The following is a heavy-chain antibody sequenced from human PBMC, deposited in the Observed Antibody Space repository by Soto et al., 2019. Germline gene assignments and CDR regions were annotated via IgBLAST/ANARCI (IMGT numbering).Heavy chain of an antibody. CDR1: GGSISSYY. V-gene: IGHV4-59*08. J-gene: IGHJ5*02. CDR3: ARHKIAVAMT. Sequence: SETLSLTCTVSGGSISSYYWSWIRQPPGKGLEWIGYIYYSGSTNYNPSLKSRVTISVDTSKNQFSLKLSSVTAADTAVYYCARHKIAVAMTWGQGTLVTVSS. D-gene: IGHD6-19*01. CDR2: IYYSGST.